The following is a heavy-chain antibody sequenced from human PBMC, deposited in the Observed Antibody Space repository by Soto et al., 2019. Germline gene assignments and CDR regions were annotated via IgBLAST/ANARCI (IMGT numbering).Heavy chain of an antibody. V-gene: IGHV4-39*01. CDR1: GGSISSSSYY. CDR3: ARRQQWLVRGFDY. Sequence: TSETLSLTCTVSGGSISSSSYYWGWIRQPPGKGLEWIGSIYYSGSTYYNPSLKSRVTISVDTAKNQFSLKLSSVTAADTAVYYCARRQQWLVRGFDYWGQGTLVTVSS. D-gene: IGHD6-19*01. J-gene: IGHJ4*02. CDR2: IYYSGST.